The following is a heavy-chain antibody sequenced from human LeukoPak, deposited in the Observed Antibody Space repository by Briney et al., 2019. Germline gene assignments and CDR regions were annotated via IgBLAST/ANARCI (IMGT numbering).Heavy chain of an antibody. V-gene: IGHV3-33*06. CDR3: AKNYYGSGSDPHDAFDL. CDR1: GFTFSSYG. J-gene: IGHJ3*01. CDR2: IWYDGSNK. D-gene: IGHD3-10*01. Sequence: GRSLRLSCAASGFTFSSYGMHWVRQAPGKGLEWVAVIWYDGSNKYYADSVKGRFTISRDNPKNTLYLQMNSLRAEDTAVYYCAKNYYGSGSDPHDAFDLWGQGTMVTVSS.